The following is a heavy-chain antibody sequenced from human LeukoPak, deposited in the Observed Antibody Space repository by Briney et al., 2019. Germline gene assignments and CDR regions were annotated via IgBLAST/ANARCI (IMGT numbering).Heavy chain of an antibody. J-gene: IGHJ2*01. V-gene: IGHV3-30*18. CDR1: GFTFSSYG. CDR2: ISYDGSNK. D-gene: IGHD6-19*01. CDR3: AKDLGGGSGCYDL. Sequence: GGSLRLSCAASGFTFSSYGMHWIRQAPGKGLEWVAIISYDGSNKYYADSVQGRFTISRDNSKNTLYLQMNSLRAEDTAVYYCAKDLGGGSGCYDLWGRGTLVTVSS.